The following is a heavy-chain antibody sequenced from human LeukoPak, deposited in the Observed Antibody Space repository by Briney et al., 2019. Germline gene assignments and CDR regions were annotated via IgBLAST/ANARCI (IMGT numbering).Heavy chain of an antibody. CDR2: IYPSGST. CDR1: GVSVSIHY. V-gene: IGHV4-4*07. Sequence: PSETLSLTCSVSGVSVSIHYWSWIRQPAGKGLEWIGRIYPSGSTNYNPSLKSRVTMSLDTSKNQFSLNLSSVTAADTAVYYCARGGHRTGYFDYWGQGTLVTVSS. CDR3: ARGGHRTGYFDY. J-gene: IGHJ4*02.